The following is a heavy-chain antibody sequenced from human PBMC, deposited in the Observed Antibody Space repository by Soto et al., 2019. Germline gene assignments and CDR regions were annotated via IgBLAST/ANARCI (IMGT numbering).Heavy chain of an antibody. J-gene: IGHJ4*02. CDR3: ASGGHYVWGSYRS. V-gene: IGHV4-34*01. Sequence: QVQLQQWGAGLLKPSETLSLTCAVYGGSFSGYYWSWIRQPPGKGLEWTGEINHSGSTNYNPSLKSRVTISVDTSKNQFSLKLSSVTAADTAVYYCASGGHYVWGSYRSWGQGTLVTVSS. D-gene: IGHD3-16*02. CDR2: INHSGST. CDR1: GGSFSGYY.